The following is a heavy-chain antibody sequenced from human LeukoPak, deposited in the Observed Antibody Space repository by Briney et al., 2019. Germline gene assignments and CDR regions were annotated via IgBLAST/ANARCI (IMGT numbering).Heavy chain of an antibody. V-gene: IGHV4-38-2*01. CDR2: TYHTGST. J-gene: IGHJ4*02. CDR1: AYFTTSGYY. Sequence: ASQTLSLTCAVSAYFTTSGYYGACIRQPPGQGLQWLVITYHTGSTYYNPSLQSRVTISLDSPKNQFSLKLTSVTAADTAVYYCASGGTAVVMALTYYFDTWGQGTPVTVSS. CDR3: ASGGTAVVMALTYYFDT. D-gene: IGHD3-22*01.